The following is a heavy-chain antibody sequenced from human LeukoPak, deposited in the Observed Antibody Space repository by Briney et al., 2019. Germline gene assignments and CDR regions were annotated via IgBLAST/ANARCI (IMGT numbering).Heavy chain of an antibody. V-gene: IGHV1-2*06. CDR1: GYTFINYH. J-gene: IGHJ3*02. CDR2: INPVSGAT. CDR3: AITYVNNAFDI. D-gene: IGHD3-10*02. Sequence: ASVKVSCKASGYTFINYHIHWVRQAPGQGLEWMGRINPVSGATNSAQKFQGRVTMTRDTSITTAYMDLGSLRSDDTAVYYCAITYVNNAFDIWGQGTMVTVSS.